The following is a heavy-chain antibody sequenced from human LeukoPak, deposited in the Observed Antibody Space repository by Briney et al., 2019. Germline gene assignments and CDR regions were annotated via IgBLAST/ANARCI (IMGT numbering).Heavy chain of an antibody. V-gene: IGHV3-15*04. CDR3: TTDEDWNYARKDV. J-gene: IGHJ6*02. CDR2: TVSEIDGGTT. D-gene: IGHD1-7*01. Sequence: GGSLRLSCAASGFTFSSYWMTWVRQVPGKGLEWVGQTVSEIDGGTTDYAAPVKGRFTISRDDSKSTLYLQMNSLKIEDTAVYYCTTDEDWNYARKDVWGQGATVIVSS. CDR1: GFTFSSYW.